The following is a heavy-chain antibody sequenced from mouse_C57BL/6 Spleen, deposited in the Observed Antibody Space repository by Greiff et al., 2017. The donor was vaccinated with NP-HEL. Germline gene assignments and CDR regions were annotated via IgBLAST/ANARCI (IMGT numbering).Heavy chain of an antibody. CDR1: GYTFTDYY. D-gene: IGHD2-2*01. V-gene: IGHV1-26*01. J-gene: IGHJ3*01. CDR2: INPNNGGT. Sequence: VQLQQSGPELVKPGASVKISCKASGYTFTDYYMNWVKQSHGKSLEWIGDINPNNGGTSYNQKFKGKATLTVDKSSSTAYMELRSLTSEDSAVYYCARGLPIVFAYWGQGTLVTVSA. CDR3: ARGLPIVFAY.